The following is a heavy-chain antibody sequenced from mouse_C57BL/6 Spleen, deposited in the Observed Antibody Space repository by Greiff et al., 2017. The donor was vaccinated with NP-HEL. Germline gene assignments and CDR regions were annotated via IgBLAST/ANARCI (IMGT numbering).Heavy chain of an antibody. CDR2: INPSNGGT. D-gene: IGHD1-1*01. CDR1: GYTFTSYW. CDR3: ARSWGSSSYYFDY. Sequence: QVQLQQPGTELVKPGASVKLSCKASGYTFTSYWMHWVKQRPGQGLEWIGNINPSNGGTNYNEKFKSKATLTVDKSSSTAYMQLSSLTSEDSAVDYCARSWGSSSYYFDYWGQGTTLTVSS. V-gene: IGHV1-53*01. J-gene: IGHJ2*01.